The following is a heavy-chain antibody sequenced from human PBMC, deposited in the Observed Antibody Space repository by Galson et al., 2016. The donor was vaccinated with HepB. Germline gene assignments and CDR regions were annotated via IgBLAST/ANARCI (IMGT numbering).Heavy chain of an antibody. Sequence: SLRLSCAASGFTFGDYAMNWFRQAPGKGLEWVGFIRRKADGGTTECAASVKGRFTISRDDSKSIAYLQMNSLKSEGTAVYYCTRAGQTNSSYESQFDLRGQGTMFTFSS. D-gene: IGHD6-6*01. CDR3: TRAGQTNSSYESQFDL. J-gene: IGHJ4*02. CDR1: GFTFGDYA. CDR2: IRRKADGGTT. V-gene: IGHV3-49*03.